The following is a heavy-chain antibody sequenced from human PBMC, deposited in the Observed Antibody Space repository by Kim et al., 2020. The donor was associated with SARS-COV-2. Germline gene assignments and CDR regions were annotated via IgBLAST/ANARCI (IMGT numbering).Heavy chain of an antibody. D-gene: IGHD1-1*01. Sequence: PSLKSRVTISVDTSKNQFSLKLSSVTAADTAVYYCARQERLYYYCGMDVWGQGTTVTVSS. CDR3: ARQERLYYYCGMDV. V-gene: IGHV4-31*02. J-gene: IGHJ6*02.